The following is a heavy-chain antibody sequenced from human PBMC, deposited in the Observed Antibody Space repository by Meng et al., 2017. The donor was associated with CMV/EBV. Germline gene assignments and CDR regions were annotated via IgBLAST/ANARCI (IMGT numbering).Heavy chain of an antibody. Sequence: QVELHPGGAGLLDASETLVLRGAVYGGSFSGYYWSWIRQPPGKGLEWIGEINHSGSTNYNPSLKSRVTISVDTSKNQFSLKLSSVTAADTAVYYCARGVGGWFDPWGQGTLVTVSS. CDR2: INHSGST. D-gene: IGHD1-26*01. V-gene: IGHV4-34*01. J-gene: IGHJ5*02. CDR3: ARGVGGWFDP. CDR1: GGSFSGYY.